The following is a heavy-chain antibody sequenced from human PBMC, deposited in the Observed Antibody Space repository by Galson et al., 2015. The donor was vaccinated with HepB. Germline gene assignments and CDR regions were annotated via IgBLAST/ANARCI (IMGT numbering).Heavy chain of an antibody. CDR2: INPSGGST. D-gene: IGHD6-19*01. Sequence: SVKVSCKASGYTFTSYYMHWVRQAPGQGLEWMGIINPSGGSTSYAQKFQGRVTMTRDTSTSTAYMELSSLRSEDTAVYYCARVPNIAVAGITALWWVPLEVDYWGQGTLVTVSS. V-gene: IGHV1-46*01. CDR1: GYTFTSYY. CDR3: ARVPNIAVAGITALWWVPLEVDY. J-gene: IGHJ4*02.